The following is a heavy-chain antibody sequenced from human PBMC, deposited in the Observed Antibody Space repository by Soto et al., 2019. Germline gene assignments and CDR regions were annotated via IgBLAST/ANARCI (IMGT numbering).Heavy chain of an antibody. CDR3: AKMVGATLVDY. D-gene: IGHD1-26*01. CDR2: IHHSGST. J-gene: IGHJ4*02. V-gene: IGHV4-4*02. CDR1: GASISSTSSGDW. Sequence: QVQLQESGPGLVKPSGTLSLTCTVSGASISSTSSGDWWSWVRQPPGKGLEWIGAIHHSGSTNYTPSFKSRVTMSVDKSKNQFPLRLSSVTAADTAVYYCAKMVGATLVDYWGQGTLFTVSS.